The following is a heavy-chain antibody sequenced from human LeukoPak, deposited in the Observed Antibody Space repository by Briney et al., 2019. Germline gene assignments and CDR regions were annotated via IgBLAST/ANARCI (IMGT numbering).Heavy chain of an antibody. Sequence: PGGSLRLSCAASGFTFSSEWMNWVRQAPGKELGWVAIIKGDGSEEYYVDSVKGRFTISRDNTKNSLYLQMNRLRVEDTALYYCVKGNGFLLGFWGQGTQVTVSS. CDR3: VKGNGFLLGF. V-gene: IGHV3-7*01. D-gene: IGHD1-1*01. CDR1: GFTFSSEW. J-gene: IGHJ4*02. CDR2: IKGDGSEE.